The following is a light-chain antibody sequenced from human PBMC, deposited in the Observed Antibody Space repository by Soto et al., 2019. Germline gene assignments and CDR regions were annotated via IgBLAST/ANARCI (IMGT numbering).Light chain of an antibody. Sequence: DIQMTQSPSSLSASVGDRVTITCQASQDISNYLNWYQQKQGKAPELLIYDASNLETGVPSRFSGSGSGTDFTFTISSLQPEDFATYYCQQYDDVPPTFGPGTKVDF. CDR2: DAS. CDR3: QQYDDVPPT. CDR1: QDISNY. J-gene: IGKJ3*01. V-gene: IGKV1-33*01.